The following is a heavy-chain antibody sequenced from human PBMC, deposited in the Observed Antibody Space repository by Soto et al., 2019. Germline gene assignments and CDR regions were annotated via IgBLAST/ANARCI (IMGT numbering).Heavy chain of an antibody. CDR1: GGSLSGYY. J-gene: IGHJ4*02. CDR3: ASGGN. V-gene: IGHV4-34*01. D-gene: IGHD3-10*01. Sequence: QVQLQQWGAGLLKPSETLSLTCAVFGGSLSGYYWSWIRQPPGQGLAWIGEMTDTGNTNSSPSLKSRVTISLDTSKTHFSLRLSSVTAADTAVYYCASGGNWGQGTLVTVSS. CDR2: MTDTGNT.